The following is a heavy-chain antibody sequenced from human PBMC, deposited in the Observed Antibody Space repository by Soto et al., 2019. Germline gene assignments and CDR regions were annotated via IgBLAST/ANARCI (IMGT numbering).Heavy chain of an antibody. CDR3: ARRQWSYFDY. CDR2: ISNDGANK. D-gene: IGHD2-15*01. V-gene: IGHV3-30-3*01. J-gene: IGHJ4*02. CDR1: GFSFHTFS. Sequence: GGSLRLCCAASGFSFHTFSMHWVRQAPGKGLEWVAVISNDGANKYYADSVKGRFTISRDNSKNTLYLLMNSLKTEDTAVYYCARRQWSYFDYWGQGTLVTV.